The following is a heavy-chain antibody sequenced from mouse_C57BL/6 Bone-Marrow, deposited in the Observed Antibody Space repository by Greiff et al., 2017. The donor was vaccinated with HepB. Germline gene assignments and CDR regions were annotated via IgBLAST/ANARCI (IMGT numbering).Heavy chain of an antibody. CDR3: ARGVNWDVWYFDV. CDR2: ISYDGSN. J-gene: IGHJ1*03. D-gene: IGHD4-1*01. CDR1: GYSITSGYY. V-gene: IGHV3-6*01. Sequence: EVKLVESGPGLVKPSQSLSLTCSVTGYSITSGYYWNWIRQFPGNKLEWMGYISYDGSNNYNPSLKNRISITRDTSKNQFFLKLNSVTTEDTATYYCARGVNWDVWYFDVWGTGTTVTVSS.